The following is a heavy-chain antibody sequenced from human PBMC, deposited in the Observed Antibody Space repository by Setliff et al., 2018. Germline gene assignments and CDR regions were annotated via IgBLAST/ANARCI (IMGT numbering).Heavy chain of an antibody. CDR3: AREQWLDPPGYYYMDV. CDR2: IYIGGSA. V-gene: IGHV4-4*07. CDR1: GGSISSYY. Sequence: SETLSLTCTVSGGSISSYYWSWTRQPAGKGLEWIGHIYIGGSANYNPSLKSRVTMSVDTSKNQFSLKLNSVTAADMAVYYCAREQWLDPPGYYYMDVWAKGTTVTVSS. D-gene: IGHD6-19*01. J-gene: IGHJ6*03.